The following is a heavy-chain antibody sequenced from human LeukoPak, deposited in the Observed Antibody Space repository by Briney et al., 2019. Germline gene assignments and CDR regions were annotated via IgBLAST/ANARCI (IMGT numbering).Heavy chain of an antibody. V-gene: IGHV4-34*01. CDR2: INHSGST. CDR1: GGSFSGDY. CDR3: ARKEQWLPHDAFDI. D-gene: IGHD6-19*01. Sequence: PSETLSPTCAVYGGSFSGDYWSWIRQPPGKGLEWIGEINHSGSTNYNPSLKSRVTISVDTSKNQFSLKLSSVTAADTAVYYCARKEQWLPHDAFDIWGQGTMVTVSS. J-gene: IGHJ3*02.